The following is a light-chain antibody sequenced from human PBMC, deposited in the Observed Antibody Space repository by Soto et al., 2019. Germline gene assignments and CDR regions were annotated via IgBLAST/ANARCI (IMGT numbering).Light chain of an antibody. Sequence: EIVMTQSPATLSVSPGERATLSCRASQSVSSYLAWYQQKPGQAPRLLIYGASTRATGIPARFSGSGSGTESTLTISRLPSEVFVVYYRQQNNSSPSSTFGPGTKVEIK. V-gene: IGKV3-15*01. CDR2: GAS. CDR3: QQNNSSPSST. J-gene: IGKJ3*01. CDR1: QSVSSY.